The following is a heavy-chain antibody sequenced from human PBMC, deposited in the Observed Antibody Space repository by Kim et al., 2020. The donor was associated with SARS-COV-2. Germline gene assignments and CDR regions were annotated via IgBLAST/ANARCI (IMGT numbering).Heavy chain of an antibody. D-gene: IGHD3-22*01. J-gene: IGHJ4*02. Sequence: GGSLRLSCAASGFTFSSYAMSWVRQAPGKGLEWVSAIDGSGGSTSYADSVKGRFTISRDNSKNTLYLQMNSLRAEDTAVYYCAKDLWASGSPRLEDYWGQGTLVTASA. CDR2: IDGSGGST. V-gene: IGHV3-23*01. CDR3: AKDLWASGSPRLEDY. CDR1: GFTFSSYA.